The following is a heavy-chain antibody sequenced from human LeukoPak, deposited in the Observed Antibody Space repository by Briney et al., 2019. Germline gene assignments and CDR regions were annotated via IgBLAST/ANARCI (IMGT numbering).Heavy chain of an antibody. J-gene: IGHJ4*02. CDR1: GFTFSSYN. Sequence: GGSLRLSCAASGFTFSSYNMNWVRQAPGKGLEWVSSISGSSSYIYYADSVKGRFTISRGNAKNSLYLQMSSLRAEDTAMYYCARDRIAVAATETSFDYWGQGTLVTASS. V-gene: IGHV3-21*01. CDR3: ARDRIAVAATETSFDY. D-gene: IGHD6-19*01. CDR2: ISGSSSYI.